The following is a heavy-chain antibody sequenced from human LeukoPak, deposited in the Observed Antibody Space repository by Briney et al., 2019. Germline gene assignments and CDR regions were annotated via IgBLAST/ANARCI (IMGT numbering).Heavy chain of an antibody. D-gene: IGHD3-22*01. Sequence: PGGSLRLSCAASGFTFSSYWMHWVRQAPGKGLVWVSRINTDGSSTSYADSVKGRFTISRDNAKNTLYLQMNSLRAEDTAVYYCARDRRKYYYDSSGASDYWGQGTLVTVSS. CDR1: GFTFSSYW. J-gene: IGHJ4*02. CDR3: ARDRRKYYYDSSGASDY. V-gene: IGHV3-74*01. CDR2: INTDGSST.